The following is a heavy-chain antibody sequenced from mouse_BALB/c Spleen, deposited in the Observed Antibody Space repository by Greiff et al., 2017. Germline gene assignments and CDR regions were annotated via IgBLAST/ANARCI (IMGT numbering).Heavy chain of an antibody. V-gene: IGHV14-3*02. CDR3: ARSGGNSFDY. CDR2: IDPANGNT. J-gene: IGHJ2*01. Sequence: EVKLVESGAELVKPGASVKLSCTASGFNIKDTYMHWVKQRPEQGLEWIGRIDPANGNTKYDPKFQGKATITADTSSNTAYLQLSSLTSEDTAVYYCARSGGNSFDYWGQGTTLTVSS. CDR1: GFNIKDTY. D-gene: IGHD2-1*01.